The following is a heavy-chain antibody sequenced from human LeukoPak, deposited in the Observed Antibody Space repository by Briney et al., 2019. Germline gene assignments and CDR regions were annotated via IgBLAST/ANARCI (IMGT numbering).Heavy chain of an antibody. CDR1: GFTFSSYG. D-gene: IGHD3-10*01. J-gene: IGHJ4*02. CDR3: AKDGHYYYGSGSYLD. Sequence: PGGSLRLSCAASGFTFSSYGMHWVRQAPGKGLEWVAVISYDGSNKYYADSVKGRFTISRDNSKNTLYLQMNSLRAEDTAVYYCAKDGHYYYGSGSYLDWGQGTLVTVSS. CDR2: ISYDGSNK. V-gene: IGHV3-30*18.